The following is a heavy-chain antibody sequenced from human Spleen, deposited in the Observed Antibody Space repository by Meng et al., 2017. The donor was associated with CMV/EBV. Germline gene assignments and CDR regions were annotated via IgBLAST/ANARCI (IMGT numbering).Heavy chain of an antibody. V-gene: IGHV1-2*02. CDR3: ARVLNGWFDP. D-gene: IGHD2-8*01. CDR2: INPKSGGR. Sequence: SFKASGYTFTGHYMHWVRQAPGQGLEWMGWINPKSGGRNYAQNFQGRVTMTSDTSISTAYMELSRLRSDDTAVYYCARVLNGWFDPWGQGTLVTVSS. J-gene: IGHJ5*02. CDR1: GYTFTGHY.